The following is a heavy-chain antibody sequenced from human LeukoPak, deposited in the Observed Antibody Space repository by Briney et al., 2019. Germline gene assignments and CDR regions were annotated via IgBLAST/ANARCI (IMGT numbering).Heavy chain of an antibody. D-gene: IGHD2-15*01. Sequence: SVTVSCKASGGTFSSYAISWVRQAPGQGLEWMGRIIPILGIANYAQKFQGRVTITADKSTSTAYMELSSLRSEDTAVYYCARDDYIVVVVAATDWGQGTLVTVSS. CDR3: ARDDYIVVVVAATD. J-gene: IGHJ4*02. CDR2: IIPILGIA. V-gene: IGHV1-69*04. CDR1: GGTFSSYA.